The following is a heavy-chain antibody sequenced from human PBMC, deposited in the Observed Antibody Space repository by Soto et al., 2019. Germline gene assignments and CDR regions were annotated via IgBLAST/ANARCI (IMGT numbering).Heavy chain of an antibody. D-gene: IGHD6-19*01. CDR1: GFTFSSYG. CDR3: AKSFQWLNPFDY. J-gene: IGHJ4*02. Sequence: QVQLVESGGGVVQPGRSLRLSCAASGFTFSSYGMHWVRQAPGKGLEWVAVISYDGSNKYYADSVKGRFTISRDNSKNTLYLQMNSLRAEDTAVYYCAKSFQWLNPFDYWGQGTLVTVSS. V-gene: IGHV3-30*18. CDR2: ISYDGSNK.